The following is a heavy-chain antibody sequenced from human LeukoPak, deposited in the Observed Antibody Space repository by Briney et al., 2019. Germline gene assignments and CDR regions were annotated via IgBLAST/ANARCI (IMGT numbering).Heavy chain of an antibody. D-gene: IGHD5-24*01. CDR1: GGSISSGDYY. CDR2: IYYSGSP. V-gene: IGHV4-30-4*01. Sequence: PSETLSLTCTVSGGSISSGDYYWSWIRQPPGKGLEWIGYIYYSGSPYYNPSLKSRVTISVDTSKNQFSLKLSSVTAADTAVYYCARAATIMHAFDIWGQGTMVTVSS. CDR3: ARAATIMHAFDI. J-gene: IGHJ3*02.